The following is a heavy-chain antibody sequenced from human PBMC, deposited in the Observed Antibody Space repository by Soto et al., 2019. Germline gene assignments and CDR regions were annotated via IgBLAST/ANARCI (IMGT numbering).Heavy chain of an antibody. Sequence: EVQLVETGGGLIQPGGSLRLSCAASGFTVSSNYMSWVRQAPGKGLEWVSVIYSGGSTYYADSVKGRFTISRDNSKNTLYLQMNSLRAEDTAVYYCARDRGIVGATDAFDIWGQGTMVTVSS. CDR3: ARDRGIVGATDAFDI. D-gene: IGHD1-26*01. J-gene: IGHJ3*02. CDR2: IYSGGST. CDR1: GFTVSSNY. V-gene: IGHV3-53*02.